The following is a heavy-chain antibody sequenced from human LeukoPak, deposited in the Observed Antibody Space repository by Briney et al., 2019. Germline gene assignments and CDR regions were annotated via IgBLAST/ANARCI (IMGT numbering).Heavy chain of an antibody. D-gene: IGHD3-10*01. CDR2: IIPILGIA. CDR1: GGTFSSYA. J-gene: IGHJ1*01. Sequence: VASVKVSCKASGGTFSSYAISWVRQAPGQGLEWMGGIIPILGIANYAQKFQGRVTITADKSTSTAYMELSSLRSEDTAVYYCASHYYGSGSYYKKGEYFQHWGQGTLVTVSS. CDR3: ASHYYGSGSYYKKGEYFQH. V-gene: IGHV1-69*10.